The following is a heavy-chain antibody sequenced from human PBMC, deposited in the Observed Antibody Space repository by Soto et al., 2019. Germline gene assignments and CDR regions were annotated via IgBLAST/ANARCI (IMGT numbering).Heavy chain of an antibody. Sequence: QVQLQESGPGLVKPSGTLSLTCTVSGGSMTSSNWWNWVRQSPGKGLEWIGEAHHSGRTNYNPSLKCRVTMSVDKSKNHCSLKLSSVTAADTAVSYCARSEATGLDHWGQGTLVTVSS. D-gene: IGHD1-26*01. J-gene: IGHJ4*02. CDR3: ARSEATGLDH. CDR1: GGSMTSSNW. CDR2: AHHSGRT. V-gene: IGHV4-4*02.